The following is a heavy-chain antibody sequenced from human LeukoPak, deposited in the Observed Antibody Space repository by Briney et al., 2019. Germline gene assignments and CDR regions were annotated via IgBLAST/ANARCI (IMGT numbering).Heavy chain of an antibody. CDR1: GYTFTGYY. V-gene: IGHV1-2*02. CDR2: INPDSGGT. D-gene: IGHD1-26*01. Sequence: ASVKVSCKPSGYTFTGYYMHSVRQAPGQGLEWMGWINPDSGGTRYAQKFQGRVTMTRDTSIRTAYMELSRLRSDDTAVYYCAKDLGSGSYQPSDYWGQGTLVTVSS. CDR3: AKDLGSGSYQPSDY. J-gene: IGHJ4*02.